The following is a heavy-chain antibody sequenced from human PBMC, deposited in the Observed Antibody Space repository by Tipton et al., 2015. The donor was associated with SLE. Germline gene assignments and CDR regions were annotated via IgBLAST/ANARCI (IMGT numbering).Heavy chain of an antibody. J-gene: IGHJ2*01. Sequence: TLSLTCTVSGGSISSSSYYWGWIRQPPGKWLEWIGSIYYSGSTYYNPSLKSRVNISVDMSKNQFSLKLSSMTAADTAVYYCARDQAIVVVPAAMMNWYFDRWGRGNLVTVSS. D-gene: IGHD2-2*01. CDR3: ARDQAIVVVPAAMMNWYFDR. CDR1: GGSISSSSYY. V-gene: IGHV4-39*07. CDR2: IYYSGST.